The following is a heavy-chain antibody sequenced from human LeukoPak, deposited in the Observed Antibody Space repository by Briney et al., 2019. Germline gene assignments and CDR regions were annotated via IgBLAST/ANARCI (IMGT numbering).Heavy chain of an antibody. CDR3: ARGEYYYDSSGLLCDY. D-gene: IGHD3-22*01. CDR2: ISSSSSYI. Sequence: GGSLRLSCASSGFTFRRYDMNWVRQAPGKGLEWVSSISSSSSYIYYADSVKGRFTISRDNAKNSLYLQMNSLRAEDTAVYYCARGEYYYDSSGLLCDYWGQGTLVTVSS. J-gene: IGHJ4*02. V-gene: IGHV3-21*01. CDR1: GFTFRRYD.